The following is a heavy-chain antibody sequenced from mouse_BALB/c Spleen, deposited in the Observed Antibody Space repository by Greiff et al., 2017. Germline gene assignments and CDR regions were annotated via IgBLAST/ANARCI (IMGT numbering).Heavy chain of an antibody. CDR3: AREGDDGYYVYWYFDV. CDR1: GFTFSSYA. D-gene: IGHD2-3*01. J-gene: IGHJ1*01. Sequence: EVKLVESGGGLVKPGGSLKLSCAASGFTFSSYAMSWVRQTPEKRLEWVASISSGGSTYYPDSVKGRFTISRDNARNILYLQMSSLRSEDTAMYYCAREGDDGYYVYWYFDVWGAGTTVTVSS. CDR2: ISSGGST. V-gene: IGHV5-6-5*01.